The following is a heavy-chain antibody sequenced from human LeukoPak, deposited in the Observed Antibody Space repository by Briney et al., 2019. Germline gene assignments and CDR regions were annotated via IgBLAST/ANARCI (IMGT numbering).Heavy chain of an antibody. V-gene: IGHV4-30-4*08. CDR2: IYYSGST. J-gene: IGHJ6*03. CDR3: ARITAVAGTDYYYYMDV. Sequence: PSQTLSLTCTVSGGSISSGDYYWSWIRQPPGKGLEWIGYIYYSGSTYYNPSLKSRVTISVDTSKNQFSLKLSSVTAADTAVYYCARITAVAGTDYYYYMDVWGKGTTVTVSS. CDR1: GGSISSGDYY. D-gene: IGHD6-19*01.